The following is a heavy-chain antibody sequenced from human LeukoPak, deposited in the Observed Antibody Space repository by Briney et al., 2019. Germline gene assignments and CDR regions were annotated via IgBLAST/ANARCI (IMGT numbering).Heavy chain of an antibody. CDR2: ISGRGDNI. CDR1: GFTFNNYA. D-gene: IGHD4-17*01. Sequence: PGGSLRLSCAASGFTFNNYAMSWFRQAPGKGLEWVSAISGRGDNIYYADSVKGRFTISRDNSKNTLYLQMNSLRAEDTAIYYCAKDQGIDYGDQLHYWGQGTLVTVSS. J-gene: IGHJ4*02. V-gene: IGHV3-23*01. CDR3: AKDQGIDYGDQLHY.